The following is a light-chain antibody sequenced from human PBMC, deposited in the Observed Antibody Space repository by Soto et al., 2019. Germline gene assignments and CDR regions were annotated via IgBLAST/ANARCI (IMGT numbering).Light chain of an antibody. CDR1: QSLIHSDGSTY. V-gene: IGKV2-30*02. CDR3: MEGTHCPWT. Sequence: DVVMTQSPLSLPVTLGQPASISCRSSQSLIHSDGSTYLSWFQQRPGRSPRRLIYEVSDRDSGVRDRFSGSGSGPDFTLKLSRVEAEDVGVYYCMEGTHCPWTFVQGIEVEIK. CDR2: EVS. J-gene: IGKJ1*01.